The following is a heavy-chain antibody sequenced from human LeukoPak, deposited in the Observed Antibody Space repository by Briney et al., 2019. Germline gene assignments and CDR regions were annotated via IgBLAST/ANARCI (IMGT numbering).Heavy chain of an antibody. Sequence: PGRSLRLSCAASGFTFSSYGMHWVRQAPGKGLEWVAVISYDGSNKYYADSVKGRFTISRDNSKNTLYLQMNSLRAEDTAVYYCARAKDYDSLRKDAFDIWGQGTMVTVSS. J-gene: IGHJ3*02. CDR3: ARAKDYDSLRKDAFDI. CDR1: GFTFSSYG. D-gene: IGHD3-22*01. V-gene: IGHV3-30*03. CDR2: ISYDGSNK.